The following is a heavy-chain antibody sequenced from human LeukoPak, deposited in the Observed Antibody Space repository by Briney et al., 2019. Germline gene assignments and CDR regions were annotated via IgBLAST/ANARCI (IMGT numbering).Heavy chain of an antibody. CDR1: GYSFTSYW. V-gene: IGHV5-51*01. Sequence: GESLKISCKGSGYSFTSYWIGWVRQMPGKGLEWMGIIYPGDSDTTYSPSFQGQVTISADKSIITAYLQWSSLKASDTAIYYCARRAEGYNRPFDYWGQGTLVTVSS. CDR2: IYPGDSDT. D-gene: IGHD5-18*01. CDR3: ARRAEGYNRPFDY. J-gene: IGHJ4*02.